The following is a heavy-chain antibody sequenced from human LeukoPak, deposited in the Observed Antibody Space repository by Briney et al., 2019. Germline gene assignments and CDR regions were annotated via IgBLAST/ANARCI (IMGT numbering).Heavy chain of an antibody. CDR3: ARVKSAARPYFDY. CDR1: GFTFSDYY. V-gene: IGHV3-11*01. Sequence: GGSLRLSCAASGFTFSDYYMSWIRQAPGKGLEWVSYISSSGSTIYYADSVKGRFTISRDNAKNSLYLQMNSLRAEDTAVYYCARVKSAARPYFDYWGQGTLVTVSS. J-gene: IGHJ4*02. CDR2: ISSSGSTI. D-gene: IGHD6-6*01.